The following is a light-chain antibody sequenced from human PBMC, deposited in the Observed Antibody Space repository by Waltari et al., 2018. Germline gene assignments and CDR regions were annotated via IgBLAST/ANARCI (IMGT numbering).Light chain of an antibody. J-gene: IGLJ3*02. CDR1: TSNNREGHD. Sequence: QSILTHPPSVSGAPGQRVTIPCPGSTSNNREGHDEHWYQQLPGAAPKLLIYGHSNRPSGVPDRFSGSKSGTSASLDITGLQAEDEADYYCQSYDSSLSGSGVFGGGTKLTVL. V-gene: IGLV1-40*01. CDR2: GHS. CDR3: QSYDSSLSGSGV.